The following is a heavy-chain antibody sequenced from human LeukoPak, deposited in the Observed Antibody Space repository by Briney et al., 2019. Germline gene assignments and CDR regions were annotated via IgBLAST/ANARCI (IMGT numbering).Heavy chain of an antibody. D-gene: IGHD5-18*01. J-gene: IGHJ4*02. Sequence: SETLSLTCAVYGGSFSGYYWSWIRQPPGKGLEWIGEINHSGSTNYNPSLKSRVTISVDTSKNQFSLKLSSVTAADTAVYYCARANSELWLAYYFDYWGQGTLVTVSS. CDR3: ARANSELWLAYYFDY. V-gene: IGHV4-34*01. CDR2: INHSGST. CDR1: GGSFSGYY.